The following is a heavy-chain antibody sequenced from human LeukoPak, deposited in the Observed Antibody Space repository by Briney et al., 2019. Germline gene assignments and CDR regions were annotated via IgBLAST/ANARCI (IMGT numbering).Heavy chain of an antibody. J-gene: IGHJ3*02. CDR2: INPNSGGT. CDR1: GYTFTGYY. CDR3: ARLGGPSTYQLLSFGGFDI. Sequence: ASVKVSCKASGYTFTGYYMHWVRQAPGQGLEWMGWINPNSGGTNYAQKFQGRVTMTRDTSISTAYLQWSSLKASGTAMYYCARLGGPSTYQLLSFGGFDIWGQGTMVTVSS. V-gene: IGHV1-2*02. D-gene: IGHD2-2*01.